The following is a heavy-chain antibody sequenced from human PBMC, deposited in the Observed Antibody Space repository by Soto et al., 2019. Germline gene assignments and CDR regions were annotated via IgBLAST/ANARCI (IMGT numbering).Heavy chain of an antibody. J-gene: IGHJ4*02. CDR3: VIYSGAKLSSS. CDR2: IVPIYRTA. Sequence: QVQLVQSGAEVKKPGSSVKVSCKASGGTFSSYRINWVRQAPGQVLEWVGGIVPIYRTADYAQKVQGRVTITADECARTSYMELRSLKSQGTAVDYCVIYSGAKLSSSWGQGTLVTVSS. CDR1: GGTFSSYR. D-gene: IGHD6-13*01. V-gene: IGHV1-69*01.